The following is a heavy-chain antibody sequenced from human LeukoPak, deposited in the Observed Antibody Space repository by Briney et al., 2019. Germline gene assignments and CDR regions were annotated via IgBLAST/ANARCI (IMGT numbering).Heavy chain of an antibody. D-gene: IGHD6-19*01. V-gene: IGHV3-23*01. CDR1: GFTISSYA. Sequence: PGESLRLSCAVSGFTISSYAMSWVRQAPGKGLEWVAAISGSGGGTDYADSVKGRFTISRDNSKNTLYLQMNSLRAEDTAVYYCAKGEQWLVLYFQHWGQGTLVTVSS. CDR3: AKGEQWLVLYFQH. CDR2: ISGSGGGT. J-gene: IGHJ1*01.